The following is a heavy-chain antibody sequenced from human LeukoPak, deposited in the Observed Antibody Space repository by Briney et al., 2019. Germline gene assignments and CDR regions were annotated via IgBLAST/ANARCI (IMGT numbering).Heavy chain of an antibody. CDR3: TTVFRCDSGSYSDY. Sequence: GGSLRLSCAASGFTFSDYYMSWIRQAPGKGLEWVSYISSSGSTIYYVDSVKGRFTISRDNAKNSLYLQMNSLRAEDTAVYYCTTVFRCDSGSYSDYWGQGTLVTVSS. CDR2: ISSSGSTI. D-gene: IGHD3-10*01. V-gene: IGHV3-11*01. J-gene: IGHJ4*02. CDR1: GFTFSDYY.